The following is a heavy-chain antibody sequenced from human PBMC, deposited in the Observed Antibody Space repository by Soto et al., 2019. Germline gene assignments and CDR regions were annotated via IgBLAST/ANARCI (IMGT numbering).Heavy chain of an antibody. CDR1: GFTFSGSA. Sequence: EVQLVESGGGLVQPGGSLKLSCAASGFTFSGSAMHWVRQASGKGLEWVGRIRSKPNNYATAYGASVKGRFTISRDESKNTAYLKMNSLNTEDTAVYYCSRQASDFWSGKPQYYMDVWGKGITVTVSS. V-gene: IGHV3-73*01. J-gene: IGHJ6*03. D-gene: IGHD3-3*01. CDR2: IRSKPNNYAT. CDR3: SRQASDFWSGKPQYYMDV.